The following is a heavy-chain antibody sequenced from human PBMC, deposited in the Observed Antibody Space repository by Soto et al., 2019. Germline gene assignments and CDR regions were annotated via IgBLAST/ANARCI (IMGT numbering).Heavy chain of an antibody. Sequence: ASVKVSCKASGYTFTSYGISWVRQAPGQGLEWMGWISAYNGNTNYAQKLQGRVTMTTDTYTSTAYMELRSLRSDDTAVYYCASFIVRDSSGYPFEDFDYWGQGTLVTVSS. D-gene: IGHD3-22*01. CDR1: GYTFTSYG. J-gene: IGHJ4*02. CDR3: ASFIVRDSSGYPFEDFDY. CDR2: ISAYNGNT. V-gene: IGHV1-18*01.